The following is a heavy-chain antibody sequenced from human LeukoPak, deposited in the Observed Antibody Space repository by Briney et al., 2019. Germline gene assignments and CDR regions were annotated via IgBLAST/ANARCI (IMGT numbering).Heavy chain of an antibody. CDR3: ARAGYLVVAALYYYYYMDV. V-gene: IGHV3-11*01. CDR2: ISSSGSTI. CDR1: GFTFSDYY. D-gene: IGHD2-15*01. Sequence: GGSLRLSCAASGFTFSDYYMSWIRQAPGKGLEWVSYISSSGSTIYYADPVKGRFTISRDNAKNSLYLQMNSLRAEDTAVYYCARAGYLVVAALYYYYYMDVWGKGTTVTISS. J-gene: IGHJ6*03.